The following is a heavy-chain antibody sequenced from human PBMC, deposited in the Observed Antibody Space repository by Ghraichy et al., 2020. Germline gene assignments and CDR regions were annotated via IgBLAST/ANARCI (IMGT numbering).Heavy chain of an antibody. CDR3: AHRPGRGVPALY. CDR2: IYWDDDK. CDR1: GFSLSTSGVG. D-gene: IGHD1-14*01. Sequence: SGPTLVKPTQTLTLTCTFSGFSLSTSGVGVGWIRQPPGKALEWLALIYWDDDKRYSPSLESRLTISMDTSKNQVVLTMTNMDPVDTATYYCAHRPGRGVPALYWGQGTLVTVSS. J-gene: IGHJ4*02. V-gene: IGHV2-5*02.